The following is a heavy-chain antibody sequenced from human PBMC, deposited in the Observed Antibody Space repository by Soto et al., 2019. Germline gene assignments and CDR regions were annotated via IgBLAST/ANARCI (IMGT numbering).Heavy chain of an antibody. CDR3: AKDRLQWLVRGYFDY. CDR2: IRGSGGST. D-gene: IGHD6-19*01. Sequence: EVQLLESGGGLVQPGGSLRLSCAASGFTFSSYAMSWVRQAPGKGLEWVSAIRGSGGSTYYADYVKGRFTISRDNSKNTLYLQMNSLRAEDTAVYYCAKDRLQWLVRGYFDYWGQGTLVTVYS. V-gene: IGHV3-23*01. J-gene: IGHJ4*02. CDR1: GFTFSSYA.